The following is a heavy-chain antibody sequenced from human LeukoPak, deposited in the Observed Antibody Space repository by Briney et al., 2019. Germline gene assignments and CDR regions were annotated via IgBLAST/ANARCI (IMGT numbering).Heavy chain of an antibody. D-gene: IGHD6-13*01. J-gene: IGHJ4*02. CDR3: AKDIGAAAAGTNV. CDR1: GFTFSSYS. CDR2: ISSSSSYI. V-gene: IGHV3-21*01. Sequence: GGSLRLSCAASGFTFSSYSMNWVRQAPGKGLEWVSSISSSSSYIYYADSVKGRFTISRDNAKNSLYLQMNSLRAEDTAVYYCAKDIGAAAAGTNVWGQGTLVTVSS.